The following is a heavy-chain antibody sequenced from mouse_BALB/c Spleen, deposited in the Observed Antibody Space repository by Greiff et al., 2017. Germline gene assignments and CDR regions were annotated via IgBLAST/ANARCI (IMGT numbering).Heavy chain of an antibody. CDR2: ISSGGSYT. CDR1: GFTFSSYA. CDR3: ARDDYRYDGVYAMDY. V-gene: IGHV5-9-4*01. J-gene: IGHJ4*01. Sequence: EVQVVESGGGLVKPGGSLKLSCAASGFTFSSYAMSWVRQSPEKRLEWVAEISSGGSYTYYPDTVTGRFTISRDNAKNTLYLEMGSLRSEDTAMYYCARDDYRYDGVYAMDYWGQGTSVTVSS. D-gene: IGHD2-14*01.